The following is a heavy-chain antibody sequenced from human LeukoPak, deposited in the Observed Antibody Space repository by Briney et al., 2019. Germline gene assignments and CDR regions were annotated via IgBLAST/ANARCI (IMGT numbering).Heavy chain of an antibody. CDR3: ARNPRGPTGYDSSARDTFFY. CDR2: VLYDGSIH. V-gene: IGHV3-30-3*01. J-gene: IGHJ4*02. CDR1: GFTISGYY. D-gene: IGHD3-22*01. Sequence: SLRLSCTASGFTISGYYMRWFLQPSRKKVEGVAGVLYDGSIHFYADSVKGRFTASLDNSKNPLYLRLISLRVDDTAVYYCARNPRGPTGYDSSARDTFFYWGQGTLVTVSS.